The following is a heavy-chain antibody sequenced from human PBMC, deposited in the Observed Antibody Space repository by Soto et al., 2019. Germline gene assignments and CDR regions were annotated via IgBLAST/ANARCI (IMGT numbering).Heavy chain of an antibody. J-gene: IGHJ6*02. CDR2: IYTSGSN. CDR1: GGSISSYY. V-gene: IGHV4-4*07. Sequence: SETLSLTCTVAGGSISSYYWSWIRQPAGKGLEWIGRIYTSGSNNYNPSHKSRVTMSVDTSKNQFSLTLSSVTVADTAVYYCARGCRSRSSSWYYYYYGMDVWGQGTTVTVSS. D-gene: IGHD6-13*01. CDR3: ARGCRSRSSSWYYYYYGMDV.